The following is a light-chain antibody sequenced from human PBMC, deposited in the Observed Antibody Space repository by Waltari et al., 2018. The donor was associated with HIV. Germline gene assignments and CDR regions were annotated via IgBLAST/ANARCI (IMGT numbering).Light chain of an antibody. CDR2: YDT. CDR1: NSARKS. V-gene: IGLV3-21*04. Sequence: LTQPPSLSVAPGATATITCGATNSARKSVHWYQQKAGQAPVVVMSYDTDRPAGIAERFSGFNSGHTASLIITRVGAGDEADYYCQVWDSATDHVLFGGGTRLTVL. J-gene: IGLJ2*01. CDR3: QVWDSATDHVL.